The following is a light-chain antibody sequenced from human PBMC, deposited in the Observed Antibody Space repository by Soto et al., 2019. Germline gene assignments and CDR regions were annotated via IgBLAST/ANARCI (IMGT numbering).Light chain of an antibody. J-gene: IGKJ1*01. V-gene: IGKV1-39*01. Sequence: GDRITITCWASQSISSSLNWYHRKPGEAPKVLIYGASSLQSGVPSRFSGSGSGTEFTLTISSLQPEDFATYYGQESYSPLWGTFGQGTKVDIK. CDR3: QESYSPLWGT. CDR1: QSISSS. CDR2: GAS.